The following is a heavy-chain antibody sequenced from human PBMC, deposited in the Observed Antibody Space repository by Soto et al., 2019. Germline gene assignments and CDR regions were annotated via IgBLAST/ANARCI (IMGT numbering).Heavy chain of an antibody. CDR3: ARITMIVVVNPDAFDI. V-gene: IGHV1-2*02. CDR1: GYTFTGYY. D-gene: IGHD3-22*01. CDR2: INPNSGGT. J-gene: IGHJ3*02. Sequence: GASVKVSCKASGYTFTGYYMHWVRQAPGQGLEWMGWINPNSGGTNYAQKFQGRVTMTRDTSISTAYMELSRLRSDDTAVYYCARITMIVVVNPDAFDIWGQGTMVTVSS.